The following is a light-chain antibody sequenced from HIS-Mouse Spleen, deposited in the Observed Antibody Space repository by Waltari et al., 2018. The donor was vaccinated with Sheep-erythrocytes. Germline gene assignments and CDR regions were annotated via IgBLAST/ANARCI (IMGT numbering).Light chain of an antibody. J-gene: IGLJ1*01. V-gene: IGLV2-11*01. CDR1: SRYVGGYNY. CDR3: CSYAGSYNHV. Sequence: QSALTQPRSVSGSPGQSLTLSCTGTSRYVGGYNYVSWYQQHPGKAPKLMIYDVSKRPSGVPDRFSGSKSGNTASLTISGLQAEDEADYYCCSYAGSYNHVFATGTKVTVL. CDR2: DVS.